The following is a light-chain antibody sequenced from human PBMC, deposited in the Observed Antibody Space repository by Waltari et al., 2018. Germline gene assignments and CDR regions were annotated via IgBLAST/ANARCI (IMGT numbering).Light chain of an antibody. CDR1: TSDVGGYNY. V-gene: IGLV2-8*01. CDR3: SSYAHSNTVV. J-gene: IGLJ2*01. Sequence: QSALTQPPSASGSPGQSVTISCTGTTSDVGGYNYVSWYQQHPGKAPKLIIFEVTKRPSGVPDRFSGSKSGNTASLTVSGLQAEDEADYYCSSYAHSNTVVFGGGTRLTVL. CDR2: EVT.